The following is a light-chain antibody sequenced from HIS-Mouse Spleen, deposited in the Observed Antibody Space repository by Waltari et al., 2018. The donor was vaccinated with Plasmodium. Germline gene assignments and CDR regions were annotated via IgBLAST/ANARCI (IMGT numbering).Light chain of an antibody. Sequence: EIVMTQSPATLSVSPGERATLSCRASQSVSSNLDWYQQKPGQAPRLLIYGASTRATGIPARFSGSGSGTEFTLTISSLHSEDFAVYYCQQYNNWSFTFGPGTKVDIK. CDR1: QSVSSN. V-gene: IGKV3-15*01. CDR3: QQYNNWSFT. J-gene: IGKJ3*01. CDR2: GAS.